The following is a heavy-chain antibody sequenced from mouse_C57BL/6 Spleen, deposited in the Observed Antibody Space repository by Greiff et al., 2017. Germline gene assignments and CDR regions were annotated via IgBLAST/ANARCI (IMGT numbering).Heavy chain of an antibody. CDR2: ISSGSSTI. CDR3: ARWGYYSNYDAMDY. J-gene: IGHJ4*01. Sequence: EVKLVESGGGLVKPGGSLKLSCAASGFTFSDYGMHWVRQAPETGLEWVAYISSGSSTIYYADTVKGRFTISRDNAKTTLFLQMTSLRSEDTAMYYCARWGYYSNYDAMDYWGQGTSVTVSS. CDR1: GFTFSDYG. V-gene: IGHV5-17*01. D-gene: IGHD2-5*01.